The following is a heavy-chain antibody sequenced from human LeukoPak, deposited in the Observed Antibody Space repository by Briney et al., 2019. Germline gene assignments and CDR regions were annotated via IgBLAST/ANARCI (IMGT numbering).Heavy chain of an antibody. CDR3: AKWSSKAVAGPLAYFDY. CDR2: ISYDGSNK. Sequence: PGRSLRLSLAAPGFTFSSYGIDWVRQAPGKGLEWVAVISYDGSNKYCADCMEGRFTISRHTSKNTVYLQMSSLRAEDTAVYYCAKWSSKAVAGPLAYFDYWGQGTLVTVYS. CDR1: GFTFSSYG. D-gene: IGHD6-19*01. J-gene: IGHJ4*02. V-gene: IGHV3-30*18.